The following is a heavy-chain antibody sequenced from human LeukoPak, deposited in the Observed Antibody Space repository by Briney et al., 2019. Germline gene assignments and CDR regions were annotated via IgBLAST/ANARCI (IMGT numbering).Heavy chain of an antibody. J-gene: IGHJ3*02. CDR2: INHSGST. D-gene: IGHD3-3*01. CDR3: ANYYDFWGHI. V-gene: IGHV4-34*01. CDR1: CGSFSGYY. Sequence: PSETLSLTCAVYCGSFSGYYWSWIRQPPGKGLEWIGEINHSGSTNYNPSLKSRVTISVDTSKNQFSLKLSSVTAADTAVYYCANYYDFWGHIWGQGTMVTVSS.